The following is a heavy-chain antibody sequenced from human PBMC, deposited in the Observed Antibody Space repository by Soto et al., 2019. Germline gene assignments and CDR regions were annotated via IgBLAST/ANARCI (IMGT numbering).Heavy chain of an antibody. D-gene: IGHD1-26*01. CDR1: GGTFSSYA. Sequence: ASVKVSCKASGGTFSSYAISWVRQAPGQGLEGMGGIIPICGTANYAQKFQGRVTIPADESTSTAYMELSSLRSEDTAVYYCAREWELGAFDIWGQGTMVTVSS. V-gene: IGHV1-69*13. J-gene: IGHJ3*02. CDR3: AREWELGAFDI. CDR2: IIPICGTA.